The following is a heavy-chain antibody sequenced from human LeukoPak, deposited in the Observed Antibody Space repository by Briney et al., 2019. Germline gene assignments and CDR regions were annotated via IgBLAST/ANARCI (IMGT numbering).Heavy chain of an antibody. CDR1: GYSISSGYY. CDR3: VRGPYYYGSGSYYRGYYFDY. CDR2: IYHSGST. J-gene: IGHJ4*02. V-gene: IGHV4-38-2*02. Sequence: SETLSLTCTVSGYSISSGYYWGWIRQPPGKGLEWIGSIYHSGSTYYNPSLKSRVTISVDTSKNQFSLKLSSVTAADTAVYYCVRGPYYYGSGSYYRGYYFDYWGQGTLVTVSS. D-gene: IGHD3-10*01.